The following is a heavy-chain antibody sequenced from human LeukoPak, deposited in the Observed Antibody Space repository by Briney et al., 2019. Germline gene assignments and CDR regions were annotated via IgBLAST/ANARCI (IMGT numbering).Heavy chain of an antibody. J-gene: IGHJ4*02. V-gene: IGHV4-34*01. CDR3: ASHYSSESYRYTGSFDS. CDR2: INHSETT. D-gene: IGHD3-16*02. Sequence: SETLSLTCAVYGGSFSDYYWSWIRQPPGKGLEWIGEINHSETTNYSPSLKSRVSISVDTSKNQFSLKLNSVTAADAAMYYCASHYSSESYRYTGSFDSWGQGMLVNVSS. CDR1: GGSFSDYY.